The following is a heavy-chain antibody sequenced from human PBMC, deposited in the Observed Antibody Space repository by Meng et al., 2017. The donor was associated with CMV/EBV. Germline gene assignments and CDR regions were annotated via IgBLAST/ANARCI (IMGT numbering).Heavy chain of an antibody. CDR2: IYYSGST. CDR1: GGSTSSGTYY. V-gene: IGHV4-30-4*08. CDR3: ARAQYSSSCDY. Sequence: QGRLQGSGPGWLKPPQPLSLTSTVSGGSTSSGTYYWSWIRQPPGKGLEWIGYIYYSGSTYYNPSLKSRVTISVDTSKNQFSLKLSSVTAADTAVYYCARAQYSSSCDYWGQGTLVTVSS. J-gene: IGHJ4*02. D-gene: IGHD6-13*01.